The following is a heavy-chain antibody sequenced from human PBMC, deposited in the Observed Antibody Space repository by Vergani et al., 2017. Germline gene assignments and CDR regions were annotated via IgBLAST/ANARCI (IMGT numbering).Heavy chain of an antibody. V-gene: IGHV3-72*01. Sequence: EVRLVESGGGVVQPGRSLRLSCAASGFIFSDHYMDWVRQAPGKGLEWVGRIRNKANDYTTQYAASVKGRFTISRDDSKSYLYLQMNSLQTEDTALYYCVRVKGSNWNDHLYDIWGQGTLVTVSS. CDR2: IRNKANDYTT. CDR1: GFIFSDHY. CDR3: VRVKGSNWNDHLYDI. D-gene: IGHD1-1*01. J-gene: IGHJ3*02.